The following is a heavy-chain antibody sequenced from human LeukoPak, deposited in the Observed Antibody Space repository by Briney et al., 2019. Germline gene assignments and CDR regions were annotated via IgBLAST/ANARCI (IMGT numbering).Heavy chain of an antibody. CDR1: GGSISGYY. CDR2: VYYTGSG. Sequence: SETLSLTCTVSGGSISGYYWSWIRQPPGKGLEWIGYVYYTGSGNYNPSLKSRVTISVDTSKNQFSLKLRSVTAADTAVYYCARDIGWGFDDSSGYYPTPIGGFDPWGQGTLVTVSS. CDR3: ARDIGWGFDDSSGYYPTPIGGFDP. J-gene: IGHJ5*02. V-gene: IGHV4-59*12. D-gene: IGHD3-22*01.